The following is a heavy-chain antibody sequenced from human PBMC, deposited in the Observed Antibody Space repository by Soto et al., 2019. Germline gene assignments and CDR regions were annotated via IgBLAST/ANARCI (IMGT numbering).Heavy chain of an antibody. Sequence: LRLSCAASGFTFSSYGMHWVRQAPGKGLEWVAVISYDGSNKYYADSVKGRFTISRDNSKNTLYLQMNSLRAEDTAVYYCAKDQARVGLYYYYYMDVWGKGTTVTVSS. CDR3: AKDQARVGLYYYYYMDV. D-gene: IGHD1-26*01. V-gene: IGHV3-30*18. CDR2: ISYDGSNK. J-gene: IGHJ6*03. CDR1: GFTFSSYG.